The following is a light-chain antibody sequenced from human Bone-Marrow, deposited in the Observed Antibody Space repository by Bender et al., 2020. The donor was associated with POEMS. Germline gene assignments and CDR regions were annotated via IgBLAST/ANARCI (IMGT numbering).Light chain of an antibody. V-gene: IGLV2-23*01. CDR2: EGT. CDR3: CSFGGRSNLF. Sequence: QSALTQPACGSGPPGQSITISRTRRTTEVGSYNLVSWYQHLPGEAPKLLIYEGTKRPSGVSSRFSGSKSGNTASLTISGLHPGDEAHYYCCSFGGRSNLFFGGGTKLTV. J-gene: IGLJ2*01. CDR1: TTEVGSYNL.